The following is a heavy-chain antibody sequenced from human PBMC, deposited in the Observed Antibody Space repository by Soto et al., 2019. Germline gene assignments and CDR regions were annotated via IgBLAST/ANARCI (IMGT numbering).Heavy chain of an antibody. J-gene: IGHJ4*02. CDR3: ARVGSGWYFTIYYFDY. V-gene: IGHV3-30-3*01. CDR2: ISYDGSNK. Sequence: GGSLRLSCAASGFTFSSYAMHWVRQAPGKGLEWVAVISYDGSNKYYADSVKGRFTISRDNSKNTLYLQMNSLRAEDTAVYYCARVGSGWYFTIYYFDYWGQGTLVTVSS. D-gene: IGHD6-19*01. CDR1: GFTFSSYA.